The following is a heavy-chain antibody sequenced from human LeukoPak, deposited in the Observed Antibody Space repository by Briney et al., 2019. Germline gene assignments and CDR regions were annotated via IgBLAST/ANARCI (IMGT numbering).Heavy chain of an antibody. CDR3: AKDYGYYGSGSYYNGLDY. CDR1: GFTVSSNY. D-gene: IGHD3-10*01. V-gene: IGHV3-53*05. J-gene: IGHJ4*02. Sequence: GGSLRLSCAASGFTVSSNYMSWVRQAPGKGLEWVSVIYSGGSTYYADSVKGRFTISRDNAKNSLYLQMNSLRAEDTALYYCAKDYGYYGSGSYYNGLDYWGQGTLVTVSS. CDR2: IYSGGST.